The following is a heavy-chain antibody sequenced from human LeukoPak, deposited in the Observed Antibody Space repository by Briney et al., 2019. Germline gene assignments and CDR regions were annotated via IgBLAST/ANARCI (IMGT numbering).Heavy chain of an antibody. D-gene: IGHD6-13*01. CDR3: AREIAGTCAFDI. CDR1: GYTFTSYD. CDR2: MNPNSGNT. Sequence: ASVKVSCKASGYTFTSYDINWVRQATGQGLEWMGWMNPNSGNTGYAQKFQGRVTMTRNTSISTAYMELSSLRSEDTAVYYCAREIAGTCAFDIWGQGTVVTVSS. V-gene: IGHV1-8*01. J-gene: IGHJ3*02.